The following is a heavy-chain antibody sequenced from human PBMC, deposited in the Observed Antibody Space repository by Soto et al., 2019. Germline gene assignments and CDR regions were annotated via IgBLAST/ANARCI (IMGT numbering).Heavy chain of an antibody. Sequence: SETLSLTCPVYGGSFSDYYWSWIRQPPGKGLEWIGEINHSGSTNYNPSLKSRVTISVHTSKNQFSLKLSSVTAADTAVYYCARARKGSGSDYYYHYGMDVWGKGTTVTVSS. CDR1: GGSFSDYY. D-gene: IGHD3-3*01. CDR2: INHSGST. J-gene: IGHJ6*04. V-gene: IGHV4-34*01. CDR3: ARARKGSGSDYYYHYGMDV.